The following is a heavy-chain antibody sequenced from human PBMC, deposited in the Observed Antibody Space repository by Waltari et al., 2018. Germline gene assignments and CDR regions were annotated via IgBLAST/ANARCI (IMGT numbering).Heavy chain of an antibody. Sequence: EVQLVESGGGLVRPGGSLRRSCAASAFTSSSAAMNWVRQAPGKGLDWFSYISSGGTNMFYAESVKGRFTISRDNAKNSLYLHMNSLRVEDTAVYYCARERSVTGKGNLDYWGQGTLVTVSS. D-gene: IGHD3-10*01. V-gene: IGHV3-48*03. CDR1: AFTSSSAA. CDR3: ARERSVTGKGNLDY. J-gene: IGHJ4*02. CDR2: ISSGGTNM.